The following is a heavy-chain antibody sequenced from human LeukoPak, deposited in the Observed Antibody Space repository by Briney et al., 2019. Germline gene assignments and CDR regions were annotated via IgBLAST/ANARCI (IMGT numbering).Heavy chain of an antibody. D-gene: IGHD3-3*01. J-gene: IGHJ4*02. CDR1: GFTFSNSA. CDR3: ARVKSDFGVVIVY. CDR2: IIPIFGTA. Sequence: SVKVSCKASGFTFSNSAMQWVRQARGQGLEWMGGIIPIFGTANYAQKFQGRVTITTDESTSTAYMELSSLRSEDTAVYYCARVKSDFGVVIVYWGQGTLVTVSS. V-gene: IGHV1-69*05.